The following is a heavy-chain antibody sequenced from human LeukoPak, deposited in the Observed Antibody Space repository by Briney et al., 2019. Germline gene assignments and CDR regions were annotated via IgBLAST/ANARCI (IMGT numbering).Heavy chain of an antibody. J-gene: IGHJ4*02. V-gene: IGHV3-23*01. Sequence: GGSLRLSCAVSGFTFSIYAMSWVRQAPGKGLEWVSAISSSGGSTYYADSVKGRFTISRDNSKNTLYLQMNSLRAEDTAVYYCAKWRRATVTTSLDYWGQGTLVTVSS. D-gene: IGHD4-17*01. CDR1: GFTFSIYA. CDR3: AKWRRATVTTSLDY. CDR2: ISSSGGST.